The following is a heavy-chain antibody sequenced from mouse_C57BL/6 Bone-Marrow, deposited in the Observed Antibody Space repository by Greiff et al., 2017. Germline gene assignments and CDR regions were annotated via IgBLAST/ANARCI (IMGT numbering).Heavy chain of an antibody. V-gene: IGHV1-9*01. Sequence: QVQLQQSGAELMKPGASVKLSCKATGYTFTGYGIEWVKQRPGHGLEWIGEILPGSGSTNYNEKFKGKATFTADTSSNTAYMQLSSLKTEDSAIYYCASWTGPFAYWGQGTLVTVSA. J-gene: IGHJ3*01. CDR2: ILPGSGST. CDR3: ASWTGPFAY. D-gene: IGHD4-1*01. CDR1: GYTFTGYG.